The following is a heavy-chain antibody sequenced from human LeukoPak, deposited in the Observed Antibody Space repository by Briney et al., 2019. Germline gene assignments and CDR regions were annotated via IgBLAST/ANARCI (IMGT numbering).Heavy chain of an antibody. Sequence: PGGSLRLSCAASGFTFSNYWMSWVRQAPGKGLEWVANIKEDGSEKYSLDSVEGRFTVSRDNVKNSLYLQINNLRVEDTAIYYCARSGSSVFWYWGQRTLVTVSS. D-gene: IGHD3-3*01. CDR1: GFTFSNYW. CDR3: ARSGSSVFWY. CDR2: IKEDGSEK. V-gene: IGHV3-7*01. J-gene: IGHJ4*02.